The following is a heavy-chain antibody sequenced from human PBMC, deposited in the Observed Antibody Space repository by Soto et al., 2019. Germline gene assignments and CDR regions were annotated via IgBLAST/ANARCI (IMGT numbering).Heavy chain of an antibody. CDR2: ISYDGSNK. CDR3: AKDLLRPGRAYGMDV. CDR1: GFTFSSYG. D-gene: IGHD1-26*01. J-gene: IGHJ6*01. Sequence: QVQLVESGGGVVQPGRSLRLSCAASGFTFSSYGMHWVRQAPGKGLEWVAVISYDGSNKYYADSVKGRFTISRDNSKNTLYLQMISLRAEDTVVYYCAKDLLRPGRAYGMDVW. V-gene: IGHV3-30*18.